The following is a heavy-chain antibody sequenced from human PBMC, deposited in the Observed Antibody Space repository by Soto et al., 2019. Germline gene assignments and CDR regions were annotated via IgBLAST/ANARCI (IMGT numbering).Heavy chain of an antibody. CDR3: ARAQGAESGFGEN. D-gene: IGHD3-10*01. CDR2: IYYSGST. V-gene: IGHV4-59*02. Sequence: SETLSLTCTVSGGSVSSYYWSWIRQPPGKGLEWIGYIYYSGSTNYNPSLKSRVTISVDTSKNQFSLKLSSVTAADTAVYYCARAQGAESGFGENWGQGTLVTVSS. CDR1: GGSVSSYY. J-gene: IGHJ4*02.